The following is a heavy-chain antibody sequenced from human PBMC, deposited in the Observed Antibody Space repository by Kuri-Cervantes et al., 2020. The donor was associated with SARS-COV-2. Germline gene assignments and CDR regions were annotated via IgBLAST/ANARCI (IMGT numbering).Heavy chain of an antibody. Sequence: GEYLKISCAASGFTFSSYSMAWVRQAPGKGLEWVSSISGSTNYIYHADSVKGRFTISRDNAKSSLCLQMNSLRAEDTAVYYCARDQDFHSRSWYRTMDYWGQGTLVTVSS. CDR2: ISGSTNYI. D-gene: IGHD6-13*01. CDR3: ARDQDFHSRSWYRTMDY. V-gene: IGHV3-21*01. CDR1: GFTFSSYS. J-gene: IGHJ4*02.